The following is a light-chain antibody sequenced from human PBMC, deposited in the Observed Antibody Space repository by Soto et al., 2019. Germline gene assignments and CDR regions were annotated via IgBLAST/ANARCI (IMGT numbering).Light chain of an antibody. J-gene: IGKJ2*01. Sequence: EVVMTQSPATLSVSPGERAFLSCRASQSVSSNLAWYQQKPGQAPRLLIYGASTRATGIPGRFSGSGSGTEFTLTISSLQSEDFAVYYCQQYNNWFSFGQGTKLEIK. CDR2: GAS. V-gene: IGKV3-15*01. CDR1: QSVSSN. CDR3: QQYNNWFS.